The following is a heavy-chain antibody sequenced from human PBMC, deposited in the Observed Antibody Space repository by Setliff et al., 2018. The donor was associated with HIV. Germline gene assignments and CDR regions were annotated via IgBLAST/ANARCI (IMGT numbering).Heavy chain of an antibody. J-gene: IGHJ5*02. D-gene: IGHD1-7*01. V-gene: IGHV4-39*07. CDR1: GGSISSSTYY. Sequence: SETLSLTCTVSGGSISSSTYYWGWIRQPPGKGLEWIGTIYSSGSTFYKASLKSRVIISVDTSKNQFSLRLSSVTAADTAVYYCARYAMFNWNYYAGWFDPWGQGTLVTVSS. CDR3: ARYAMFNWNYYAGWFDP. CDR2: IYSSGST.